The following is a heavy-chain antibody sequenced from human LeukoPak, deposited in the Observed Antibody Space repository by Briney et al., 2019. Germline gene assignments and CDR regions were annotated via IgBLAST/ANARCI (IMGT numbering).Heavy chain of an antibody. CDR2: ISPSDGAT. V-gene: IGHV1-46*01. CDR3: AREVAAPYRFDD. D-gene: IGHD2-15*01. Sequence: ALVKVSCKASGNTFTNHNMHWVRLAPGQGLEWMGIISPSDGATNYAQKFQGRVTMTRDTSTSTVYMDLSSLKSEDTAVYYCAREVAAPYRFDDWGQGTLVTVSS. J-gene: IGHJ4*02. CDR1: GNTFTNHN.